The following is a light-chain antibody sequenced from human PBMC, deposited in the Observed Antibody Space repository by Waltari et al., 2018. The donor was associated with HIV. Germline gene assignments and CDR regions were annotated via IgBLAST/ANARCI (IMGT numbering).Light chain of an antibody. V-gene: IGKV4-1*01. CDR1: QSVLYSSNNKNY. J-gene: IGKJ4*01. Sequence: DIVMTQSPDSLAVSLGERATINCKSSQSVLYSSNNKNYLAWYQQEPGQPPKLLIYCASTRESGVPARISARGSGTDVTLTISSLQAEGVAVYYCQQYYSTPLTFGGGTKVEIK. CDR3: QQYYSTPLT. CDR2: CAS.